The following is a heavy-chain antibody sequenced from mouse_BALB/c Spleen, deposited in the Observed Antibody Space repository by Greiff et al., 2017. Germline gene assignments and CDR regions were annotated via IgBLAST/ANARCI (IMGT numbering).Heavy chain of an antibody. J-gene: IGHJ3*01. CDR1: GFTFTDYY. V-gene: IGHV7-3*02. Sequence: EVQLVESGGGLVQPGGSLRLSCATSGFTFTDYYMSWVRQPPGKALEWLGFIRNKANGYTTEYSASVKGRFTISRDNSQSILYLQMNTLRAEDSATYYCAWSYPFAYWGQGTLVTVSA. CDR3: AWSYPFAY. CDR2: IRNKANGYTT. D-gene: IGHD1-1*01.